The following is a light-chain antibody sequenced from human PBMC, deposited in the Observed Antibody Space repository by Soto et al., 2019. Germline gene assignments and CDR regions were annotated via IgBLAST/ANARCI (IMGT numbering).Light chain of an antibody. V-gene: IGKV3-15*01. CDR3: QQYKNWPL. J-gene: IGKJ5*01. CDR1: QSVRSH. CDR2: GAS. Sequence: IVMTQSPATLSVSPGEGVTLSCRASQSVRSHLAWYQQKPGQPPRLLIYGASTRATGIPARFSGSVFGTEFTLTISSLQSEDFAVYYCQQYKNWPLFGQGTRLEIK.